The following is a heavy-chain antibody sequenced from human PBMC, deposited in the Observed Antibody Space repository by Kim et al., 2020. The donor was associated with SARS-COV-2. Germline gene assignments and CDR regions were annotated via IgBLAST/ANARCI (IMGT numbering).Heavy chain of an antibody. V-gene: IGHV5-10-1*01. CDR1: GYSFTSYW. Sequence: GESLKISCKGSGYSFTSYWISWVRQMPGKGLEWMGRIDPSDSYTNYSPSFQGHVTISADKSISTAYLQWSSLKASDTAMYYCATLRYSSSPGGVRDFDYWGQGTLVTVSS. D-gene: IGHD6-13*01. J-gene: IGHJ4*02. CDR2: IDPSDSYT. CDR3: ATLRYSSSPGGVRDFDY.